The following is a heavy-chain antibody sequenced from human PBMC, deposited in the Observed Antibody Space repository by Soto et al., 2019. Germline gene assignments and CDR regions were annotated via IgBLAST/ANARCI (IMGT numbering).Heavy chain of an antibody. D-gene: IGHD4-17*01. V-gene: IGHV3-33*01. CDR2: IWYDGTNK. CDR1: GFTFSSYG. J-gene: IGHJ1*01. Sequence: QVQLVESGGGVVPPGRSLRLSCAASGFTFSSYGMHWVRQAPGKGLVWVAVIWYDGTNKNYADSVKGRFTITRDNSKGTMYLQLSSLRPEDTAVYGGAGESHGDYVWEHWGQGTLVTVSS. CDR3: AGESHGDYVWEH.